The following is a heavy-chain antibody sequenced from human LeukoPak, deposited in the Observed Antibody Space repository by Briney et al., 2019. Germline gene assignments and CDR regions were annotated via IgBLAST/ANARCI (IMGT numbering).Heavy chain of an antibody. Sequence: PGGSLRLSCAASGFAFSSYSMNWVRQAPGKGLEWVSSISSSSSYIYYADSVKGRFTISRDNAKNSLYLQMNSLRAEDTAVYYCARDEELEPPSWGQGTLVTVSS. V-gene: IGHV3-21*01. CDR2: ISSSSSYI. CDR3: ARDEELEPPS. CDR1: GFAFSSYS. J-gene: IGHJ5*02. D-gene: IGHD1-14*01.